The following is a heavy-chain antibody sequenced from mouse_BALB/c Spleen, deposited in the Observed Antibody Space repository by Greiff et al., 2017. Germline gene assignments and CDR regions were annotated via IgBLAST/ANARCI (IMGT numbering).Heavy chain of an antibody. J-gene: IGHJ4*01. CDR1: GYTFTSYT. CDR3: ARSRFYAMDY. CDR2: INPSSGYT. V-gene: IGHV1-4*02. Sequence: VQLQQSAAELARPGASVKMSCKASGYTFTSYTMHWVKQRPGQGLEWIGYINPSSGYTEYNQKFKDKTTLTADKSSSTAYMQLSSLTSEDSAVYYCARSRFYAMDYWGQGTSVTVSS.